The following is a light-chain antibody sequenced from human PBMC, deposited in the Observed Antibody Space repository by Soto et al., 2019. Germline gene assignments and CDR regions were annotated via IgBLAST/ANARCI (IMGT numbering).Light chain of an antibody. CDR1: QSVGSN. V-gene: IGKV3-15*01. J-gene: IGKJ2*01. Sequence: ELVLTQSPATLSVSPGERATLSCRASQSVGSNLAWYQLKLGQAPMLLIYGASTRATGIPVRFSGSGSGTEFTLTISSLQSEDFPVYYCQQYNDWPLYTFCQGTKLEIK. CDR3: QQYNDWPLYT. CDR2: GAS.